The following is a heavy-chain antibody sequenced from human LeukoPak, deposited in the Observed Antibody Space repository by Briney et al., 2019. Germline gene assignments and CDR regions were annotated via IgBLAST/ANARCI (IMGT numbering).Heavy chain of an antibody. D-gene: IGHD3-3*01. CDR2: IYYSGST. Sequence: SETLSLTCTVSGGSISSYYWGWIRQPPGKGLEWIGSIYYSGSTYYNPSLKSRVTISVDTSKNQFSLKLSSVTAADTAVYYCARQSGNDFWSGYYLPVDYWGQGTLVTVSS. V-gene: IGHV4-39*01. CDR3: ARQSGNDFWSGYYLPVDY. J-gene: IGHJ4*02. CDR1: GGSISSYY.